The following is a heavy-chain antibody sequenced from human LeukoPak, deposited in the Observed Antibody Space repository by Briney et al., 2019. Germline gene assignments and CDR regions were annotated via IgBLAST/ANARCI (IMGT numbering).Heavy chain of an antibody. CDR3: ARAESVIVVVPAAGLDY. CDR2: INPNSGGT. Sequence: ASVTVSCKASGYTFTGYYMHWVRQAPGQGLEWMGWINPNSGGTNYAQKFQGWVTMTRGTSISTAYIELSRLRSDDTAVYYCARAESVIVVVPAAGLDYWGQGTLVTVSS. CDR1: GYTFTGYY. D-gene: IGHD2-2*01. J-gene: IGHJ4*02. V-gene: IGHV1-2*04.